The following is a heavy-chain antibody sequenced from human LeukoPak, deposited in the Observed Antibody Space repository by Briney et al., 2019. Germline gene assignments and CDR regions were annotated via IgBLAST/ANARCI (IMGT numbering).Heavy chain of an antibody. J-gene: IGHJ4*02. V-gene: IGHV3-21*01. CDR3: TRAVAAADFSPGY. CDR1: GFTFSSYS. CDR2: ISSSSSYI. D-gene: IGHD6-13*01. Sequence: GGSLRLSCVASGFTFSSYSMNWVRQAPGKGLEWVSCISSSSSYIYYADSVKGRFTISRDNAKNSVYLQMNSLRAEDTAVYYCTRAVAAADFSPGYWGQGALVTVSS.